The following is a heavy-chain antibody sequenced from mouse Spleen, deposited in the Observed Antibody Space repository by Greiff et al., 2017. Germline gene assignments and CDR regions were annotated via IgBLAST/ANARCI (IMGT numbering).Heavy chain of an antibody. J-gene: IGHJ3*01. D-gene: IGHD1-1*01. CDR1: GFSLTSYG. V-gene: IGHV2-9*01. Sequence: QVQLKQSGPGLVAPSQSLSITCTVSGFSLTSYGVDWVRQPPGKGLEWLGVIWGGGSTNYNSALMSRLSISKDNSKSQVFLKMNSLQTDDTAMYYCAKRDGSSSPGFAYWGQGTLVTVSA. CDR2: IWGGGST. CDR3: AKRDGSSSPGFAY.